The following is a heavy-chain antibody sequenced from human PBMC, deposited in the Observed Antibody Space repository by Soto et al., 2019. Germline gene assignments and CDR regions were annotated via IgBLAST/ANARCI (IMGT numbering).Heavy chain of an antibody. D-gene: IGHD3-10*01. Sequence: QVQLVESGGGVVQPGRSLRLSCVASGFTFRSYGMHWVRQAPGKGLEWVALISSDGANKYYADSVKGRFTISRDNSKNPLYLQMNSLRADDTAVYYCAKGRGFGDYWGQGSLVTVSS. CDR3: AKGRGFGDY. V-gene: IGHV3-30*18. J-gene: IGHJ4*02. CDR2: ISSDGANK. CDR1: GFTFRSYG.